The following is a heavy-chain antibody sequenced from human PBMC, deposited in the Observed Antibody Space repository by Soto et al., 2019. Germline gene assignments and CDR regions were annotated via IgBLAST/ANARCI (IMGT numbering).Heavy chain of an antibody. CDR2: ISGSGGST. V-gene: IGHV3-23*01. J-gene: IGHJ4*02. CDR1: GFTFSSYA. D-gene: IGHD1-26*01. CDR3: AKNHFSGSSRPFAY. Sequence: AGGSLRLSCAASGFTFSSYAMSRVRQAPGKGLEWVSAISGSGGSTYYADSVKGRFTISRDNSKNTLYLQMNSLRAEDTAVYYCAKNHFSGSSRPFAYWGQGTLVTVSS.